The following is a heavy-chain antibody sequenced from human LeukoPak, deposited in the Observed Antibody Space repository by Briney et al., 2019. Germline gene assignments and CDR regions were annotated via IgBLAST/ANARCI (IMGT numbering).Heavy chain of an antibody. CDR2: IRYDGSNK. D-gene: IGHD2-2*02. CDR3: AKANSREVPAAILGY. V-gene: IGHV3-30*02. J-gene: IGHJ4*02. CDR1: GFTFSSYG. Sequence: GGSLRLSCAASGFTFSSYGMHWVRQAPGKGLEWVAFIRYDGSNKYYADSVKGRFTISRDNSKNTLYLQMNRLRAEDTAVYYCAKANSREVPAAILGYWGQGTLVTVSS.